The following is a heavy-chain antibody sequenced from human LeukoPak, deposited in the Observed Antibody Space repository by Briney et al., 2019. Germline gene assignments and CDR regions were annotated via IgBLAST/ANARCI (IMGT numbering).Heavy chain of an antibody. J-gene: IGHJ4*02. CDR3: ARGSELTGVDY. Sequence: GRSLRLSCAASGFTFSSYSMNWVRQAPGKGLEWVSYISSSSSTIYYADSVKGRFTISRDNAKNSLYLQMNSLRAEDTAVYYCARGSELTGVDYWGQGTLVTVSS. CDR2: ISSSSSTI. D-gene: IGHD1-20*01. CDR1: GFTFSSYS. V-gene: IGHV3-48*01.